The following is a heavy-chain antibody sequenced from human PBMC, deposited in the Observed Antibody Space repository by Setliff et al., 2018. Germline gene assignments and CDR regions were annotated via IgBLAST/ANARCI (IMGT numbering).Heavy chain of an antibody. CDR3: ARGPSGWSSATSRYYFYMDV. D-gene: IGHD6-19*01. Sequence: GASVKVSCKAFGGTFSNSAINWVRQAPGQGLEWMGGIIPIRGAVDYAQKFQGKVIITADGSTSTAYMELTSLRSDDAAVYYCARGPSGWSSATSRYYFYMDVWGKGTTVTVSS. CDR2: IIPIRGAV. V-gene: IGHV1-69*13. CDR1: GGTFSNSA. J-gene: IGHJ6*03.